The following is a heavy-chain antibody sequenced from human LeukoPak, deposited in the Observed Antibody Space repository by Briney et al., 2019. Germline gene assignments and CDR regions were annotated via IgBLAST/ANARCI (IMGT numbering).Heavy chain of an antibody. CDR3: ARRLGGSGSYYY. CDR2: IYYSGST. D-gene: IGHD3-10*01. Sequence: PSETLSLTCSVSGGSISSSIYYWGWIRQPPGKGLEWIGSIYYSGSTYYNPTLKSRVTISVDTSKNQFSLKLRSVTAADTAVYYCARRLGGSGSYYYWGQGTLVTVSS. V-gene: IGHV4-39*01. CDR1: GGSISSSIYY. J-gene: IGHJ4*02.